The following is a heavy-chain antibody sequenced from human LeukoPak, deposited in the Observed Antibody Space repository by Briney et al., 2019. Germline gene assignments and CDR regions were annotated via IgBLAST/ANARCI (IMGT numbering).Heavy chain of an antibody. D-gene: IGHD6-13*01. Sequence: VASVKVSCKASGYTFTGYYMHWVRQAPGQGLEWMGWIGAYNGNTNYAQKLQGRVTMTTDTSTSTAYMELRSLRSGDTAVYYCAREGSSWYEFGYWGQGTLVTVSS. J-gene: IGHJ4*02. CDR1: GYTFTGYY. V-gene: IGHV1-18*04. CDR3: AREGSSWYEFGY. CDR2: IGAYNGNT.